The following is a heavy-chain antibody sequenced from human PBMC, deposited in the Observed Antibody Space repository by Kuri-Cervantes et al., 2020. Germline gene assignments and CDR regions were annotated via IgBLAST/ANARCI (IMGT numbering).Heavy chain of an antibody. CDR3: AREGHPLYSDAFDI. J-gene: IGHJ3*02. V-gene: IGHV3-30*03. CDR1: GFTFSSYW. D-gene: IGHD2-8*01. CDR2: ISYDGSNK. Sequence: GESLKISCAASGFTFSSYWMSWVRQAPGKGLEWVAVISYDGSNKYYADSVKGRFTISRDNSKNTLYLQMNSLRAEDTAVYYCAREGHPLYSDAFDIWGQGTMVTVSS.